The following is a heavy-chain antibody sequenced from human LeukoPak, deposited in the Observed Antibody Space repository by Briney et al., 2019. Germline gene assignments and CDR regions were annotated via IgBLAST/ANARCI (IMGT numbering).Heavy chain of an antibody. Sequence: SETLSLTCTVSGGSITNYYWTWIRQPPGKGLEWIGHIHYSGSTNYNPSLKSRVTISVDTSKNQFSLKLSSVTAADTAVYYCAGADLGSCSDGSCYGHYWGQGTLVTVSS. V-gene: IGHV4-59*01. D-gene: IGHD2-15*01. CDR3: AGADLGSCSDGSCYGHY. CDR2: IHYSGST. CDR1: GGSITNYY. J-gene: IGHJ4*02.